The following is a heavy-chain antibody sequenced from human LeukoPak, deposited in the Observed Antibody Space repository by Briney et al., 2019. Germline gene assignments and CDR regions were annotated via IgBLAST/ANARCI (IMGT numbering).Heavy chain of an antibody. Sequence: GGSLRLSCAASGFTFSSYAMSWVRQAPGKGLEWVSVISDNGGSTSYADSLKGRFTISRDNAKNSLYLQMNSLRAEDTAVYHCASTVRTTSFDSWGQGTLVTVSS. D-gene: IGHD4-17*01. CDR2: ISDNGGST. V-gene: IGHV3-23*01. CDR3: ASTVRTTSFDS. J-gene: IGHJ4*02. CDR1: GFTFSSYA.